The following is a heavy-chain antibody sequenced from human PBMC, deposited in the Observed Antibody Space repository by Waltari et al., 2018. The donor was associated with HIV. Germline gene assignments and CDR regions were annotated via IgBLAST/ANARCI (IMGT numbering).Heavy chain of an antibody. CDR3: ARAYYDFWSGTGSSGNWFDP. J-gene: IGHJ5*02. CDR1: GGSIRSGSSY. Sequence: QVQLQESGPGLVTPSQTLSLTCTVPGGSIRSGSSYWSWIRQPAGKGLELIGRLYTSGSTNYNPSLESRVTISVDTSRNQFSLKLRSVTAADTAVYYCARAYYDFWSGTGSSGNWFDPWGQGTLVTVSS. D-gene: IGHD3-3*01. V-gene: IGHV4-61*02. CDR2: LYTSGST.